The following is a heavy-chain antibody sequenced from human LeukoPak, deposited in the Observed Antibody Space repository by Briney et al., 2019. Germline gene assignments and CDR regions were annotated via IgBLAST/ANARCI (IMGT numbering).Heavy chain of an antibody. J-gene: IGHJ4*02. CDR2: IIPIFGTA. D-gene: IGHD3-22*01. V-gene: IGHV1-69*13. Sequence: SVKVSCKASGGTFSNYGFSWVRQAPGQGLQWMGGIIPIFGTATYAQNFQDRVSITADESTSTAYMELSSLRSEDTAVYYCASGPTDTSGPIAGYFDYWGQGTLVTVSS. CDR3: ASGPTDTSGPIAGYFDY. CDR1: GGTFSNYG.